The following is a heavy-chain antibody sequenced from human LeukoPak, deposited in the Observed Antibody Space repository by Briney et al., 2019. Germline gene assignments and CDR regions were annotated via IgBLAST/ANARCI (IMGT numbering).Heavy chain of an antibody. CDR2: INHSGST. Sequence: SETLSLTCAVYGGSFSGYYWSWIRQPPGQGLEWIGEINHSGSTNYNPSLKSRVTISVDTSKNQFSLKLSSVTAADTAVYYCARAGSSYSPLWYWGQGTLVTVSS. D-gene: IGHD5-18*01. J-gene: IGHJ4*02. CDR1: GGSFSGYY. CDR3: ARAGSSYSPLWY. V-gene: IGHV4-34*01.